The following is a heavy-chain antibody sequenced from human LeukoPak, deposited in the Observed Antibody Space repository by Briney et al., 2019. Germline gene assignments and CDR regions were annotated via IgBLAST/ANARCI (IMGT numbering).Heavy chain of an antibody. Sequence: ASVKVSCKASGYTFTSYGISWVRQAPGQGIEWMGWISAYNGNTNYAQKLQGRVTMTTETYTSTAYMELRSLRSDDTAVYYCARDLGTRGTKQGLDVWGKGTTVTVSS. V-gene: IGHV1-18*01. CDR1: GYTFTSYG. J-gene: IGHJ6*04. D-gene: IGHD2-2*01. CDR2: ISAYNGNT. CDR3: ARDLGTRGTKQGLDV.